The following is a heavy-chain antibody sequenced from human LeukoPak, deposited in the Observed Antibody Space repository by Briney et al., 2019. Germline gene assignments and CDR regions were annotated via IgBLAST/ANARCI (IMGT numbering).Heavy chain of an antibody. Sequence: GGSLRLSCAASGFTFSSYGMHWVRQAPGKGLEWVAVIWDDGSEKYYADSVKGRFSISRDNSENTLYLQMNSLRAEDTAVYYCARQTRGGSWYGYWGQGTLVTVSS. CDR1: GFTFSSYG. CDR3: ARQTRGGSWYGY. D-gene: IGHD6-13*01. J-gene: IGHJ4*02. V-gene: IGHV3-33*01. CDR2: IWDDGSEK.